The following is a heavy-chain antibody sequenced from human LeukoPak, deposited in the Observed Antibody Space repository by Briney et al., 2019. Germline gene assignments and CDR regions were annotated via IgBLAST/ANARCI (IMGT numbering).Heavy chain of an antibody. V-gene: IGHV3-53*01. CDR1: GFTVSSNY. Sequence: GGSLRLSCAASGFTVSSNYMSWVRQAPGKGLEWVSVIYSGGSTYYADSVKGRFTISRDNSKNTLYLQMNSLRAEDTAVYYCARGMTTVTWAFDIWGQGTMVTVSS. CDR2: IYSGGST. J-gene: IGHJ3*02. D-gene: IGHD4-17*01. CDR3: ARGMTTVTWAFDI.